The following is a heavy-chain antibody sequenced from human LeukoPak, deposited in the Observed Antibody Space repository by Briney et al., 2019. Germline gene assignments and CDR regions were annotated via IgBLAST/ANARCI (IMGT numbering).Heavy chain of an antibody. CDR2: ISSSSAYI. CDR1: GFIFSDYS. Sequence: PGGSLRLSCVASGFIFSDYSMDWVRQAPGKGLEWVSSISSSSAYIFYSDSVKGRFTISRDNAQSLLYLQMNSLRAEDTAVYYCARQAVARPFDLWGQGTMVAVSS. CDR3: ARQAVARPFDL. J-gene: IGHJ3*01. V-gene: IGHV3-21*06.